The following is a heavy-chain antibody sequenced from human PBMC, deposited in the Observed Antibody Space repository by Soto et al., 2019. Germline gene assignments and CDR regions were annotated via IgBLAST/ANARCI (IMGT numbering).Heavy chain of an antibody. D-gene: IGHD6-13*01. CDR2: ISYDGSNK. J-gene: IGHJ6*02. V-gene: IGHV3-30*18. CDR3: AKDFGYSSSWYYYYYCMDV. Sequence: QVQLVESGGGVVQPGRSLRLSCAASGFTFSSYGMHWVRQAPGKGLEWVAVISYDGSNKYYADSVKGRFTISRDNSKNTQYLQMNSLRAEDTAVYYCAKDFGYSSSWYYYYYCMDVWGQGTTVTVSS. CDR1: GFTFSSYG.